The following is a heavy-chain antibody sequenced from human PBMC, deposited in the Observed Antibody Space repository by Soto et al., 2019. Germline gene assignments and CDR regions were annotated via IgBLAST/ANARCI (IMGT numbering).Heavy chain of an antibody. CDR1: GDTFSFYS. D-gene: IGHD3-10*01. CDR3: ASSYGSGYRAFDY. V-gene: IGHV1-69*02. Sequence: QVQLVQSGAEVRKPGSSVKVSCKASGDTFSFYSIHWVRQAPGLGLEWMGRINPILSMSNYAQMFQGRVTMTADKSTSTAYMKLSGLRSEDTAIYYCASSYGSGYRAFDYWGQGALVTVSS. J-gene: IGHJ4*02. CDR2: INPILSMS.